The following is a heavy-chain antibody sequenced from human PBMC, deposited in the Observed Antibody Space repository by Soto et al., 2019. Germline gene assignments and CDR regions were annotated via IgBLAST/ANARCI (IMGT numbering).Heavy chain of an antibody. CDR3: ASAVAVPADFDY. D-gene: IGHD6-19*01. CDR2: INAGNGNT. Sequence: QVQLVQSGAEEKKPGASVKVSCKASGYTFTGYAMHWVRQAPGQRLEWMGWINAGNGNTKYSQKFQARVTITRDTSASTAYMELSSLRSEDTAVYYCASAVAVPADFDYWGQGTLVTVSS. CDR1: GYTFTGYA. V-gene: IGHV1-3*05. J-gene: IGHJ4*02.